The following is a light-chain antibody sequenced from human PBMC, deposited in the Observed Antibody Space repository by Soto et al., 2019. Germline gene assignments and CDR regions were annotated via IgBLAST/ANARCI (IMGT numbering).Light chain of an antibody. CDR1: SSDVGGYNY. CDR3: SSYTSSSTVV. J-gene: IGLJ3*02. Sequence: QSALTQPASVSGSPGQSITISCTGTSSDVGGYNYVSWYQQHPGKAPKLMIYDVSYRPSGVSNRFSGSKSGNTASLTISGLQADDEADYYSSSYTSSSTVVFGGGTKVTVL. CDR2: DVS. V-gene: IGLV2-14*03.